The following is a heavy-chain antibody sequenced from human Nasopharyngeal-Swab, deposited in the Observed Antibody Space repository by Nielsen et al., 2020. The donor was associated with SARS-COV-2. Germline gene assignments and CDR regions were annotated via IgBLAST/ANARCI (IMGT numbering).Heavy chain of an antibody. D-gene: IGHD3-22*01. Sequence: SSQVSCKASAGTFSSYAISWVRHAPAQGLEWMGGIIPIFGTANYEQKFQGRVTITADESTSTAYMQLSSLRSEDTAVYYCAGIYDSSGYNWFDPWGQGTLVTVSS. V-gene: IGHV1-69*13. J-gene: IGHJ5*01. CDR2: IIPIFGTA. CDR3: AGIYDSSGYNWFDP. CDR1: AGTFSSYA.